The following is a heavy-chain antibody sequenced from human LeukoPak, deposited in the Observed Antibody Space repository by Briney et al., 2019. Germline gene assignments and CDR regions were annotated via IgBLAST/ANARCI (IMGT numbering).Heavy chain of an antibody. V-gene: IGHV1-2*02. D-gene: IGHD6-19*01. CDR1: GYTFTGYY. J-gene: IGHJ5*02. Sequence: ASVKVSCKTSGYTFTGYYIHWVRQAPGQGLECMGGINPNSGGTNYAQKFQDRVTMTRDTSINTAYRARSGLRSDDTAVYYCARDTWSGYTSAWYGTWGQGTLVTVSS. CDR2: INPNSGGT. CDR3: ARDTWSGYTSAWYGT.